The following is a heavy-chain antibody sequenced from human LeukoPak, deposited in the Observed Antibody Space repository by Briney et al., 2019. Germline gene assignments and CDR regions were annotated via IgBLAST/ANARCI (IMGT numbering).Heavy chain of an antibody. Sequence: KPGGSLKLSCAPSGFPFSTYSRNGAGRPPGKGREWVSFISSSSTYNYYEDSVKGRFTISRQTEKNPLYLQMNSLRGEDTAVYYCARLYDSSGYFNDYWGQGTMVTVSS. V-gene: IGHV3-21*01. J-gene: IGHJ4*02. CDR1: GFPFSTYS. D-gene: IGHD3-22*01. CDR3: ARLYDSSGYFNDY. CDR2: ISSSSTYN.